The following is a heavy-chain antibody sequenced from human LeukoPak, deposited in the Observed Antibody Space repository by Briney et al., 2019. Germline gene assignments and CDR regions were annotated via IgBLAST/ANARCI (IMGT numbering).Heavy chain of an antibody. CDR2: IIPIFGTA. J-gene: IGHJ6*03. V-gene: IGHV1-69*05. D-gene: IGHD1-26*01. CDR1: GGTFSSYA. CDR3: ARDPFGGSYQQDYYMDV. Sequence: SVKVSCNASGGTFSSYAISWVRQAPGQGLEWMGRIIPIFGTANYAQKFQGRVTITTDESTSTAYMELSSLRSEDTAVYYCARDPFGGSYQQDYYMDVWGKGTTVTVSS.